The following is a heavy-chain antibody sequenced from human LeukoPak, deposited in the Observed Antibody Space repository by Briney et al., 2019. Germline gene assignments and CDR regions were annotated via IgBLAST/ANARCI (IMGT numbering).Heavy chain of an antibody. V-gene: IGHV1-8*01. D-gene: IGHD6-13*01. J-gene: IGHJ4*02. Sequence: APVKVSCKASGYTFTSYDINWVRQATGQGLEWMGWMNPNSGNTGYAQKFQGRVTMTRNTSISTAYMELSSLRSEDTAVYYCARAKPSQIAAAGTRGFDYWGQGTLVTVSS. CDR1: GYTFTSYD. CDR2: MNPNSGNT. CDR3: ARAKPSQIAAAGTRGFDY.